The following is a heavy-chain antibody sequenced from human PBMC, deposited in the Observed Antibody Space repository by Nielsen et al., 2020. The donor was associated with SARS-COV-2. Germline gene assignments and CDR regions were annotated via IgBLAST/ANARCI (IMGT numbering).Heavy chain of an antibody. CDR2: VSASGGST. J-gene: IGHJ3*01. CDR3: AKDGVVRGDALDL. D-gene: IGHD3-10*01. V-gene: IGHV3-23*01. Sequence: GESLKISCAASGFTFNIYAMAWVRRAPGRGLQWVTGVSASGGSTYYTDSVKERFSISRDNSKNTLYLQMHSLSVEDTAVYYCAKDGVVRGDALDLWGQGTMVTVSS. CDR1: GFTFNIYA.